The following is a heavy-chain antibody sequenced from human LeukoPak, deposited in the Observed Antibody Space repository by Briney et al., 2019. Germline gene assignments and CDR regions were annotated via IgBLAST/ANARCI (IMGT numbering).Heavy chain of an antibody. CDR3: AKTLPYSGGWRATFDF. CDR2: IHYIGST. Sequence: PSDTLSLTCTVSGDSISSHSYFWGWIRQPPGKGLEWIGNIHYIGSTYYNPSLKSRVTISVDTSTNQFSLKLSSVTAADTAVYYCAKTLPYSGGWRATFDFWGQGTLATVSS. D-gene: IGHD6-19*01. CDR1: GDSISSHSYF. V-gene: IGHV4-39*01. J-gene: IGHJ4*02.